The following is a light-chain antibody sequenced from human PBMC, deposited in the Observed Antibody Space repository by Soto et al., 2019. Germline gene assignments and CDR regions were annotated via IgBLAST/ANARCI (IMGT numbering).Light chain of an antibody. Sequence: QSVLTQPPSVSGAPGQRVTISCTGSSSSSGTDYDVHWYQQVPGKVPRLLIYGNNNRPSGVPDRFSGSKSGPSASLAITGLQAEDEADYYCQSYDSRLSGDVFGPGTKLTVL. CDR1: SSSSGTDYD. V-gene: IGLV1-40*01. CDR3: QSYDSRLSGDV. CDR2: GNN. J-gene: IGLJ1*01.